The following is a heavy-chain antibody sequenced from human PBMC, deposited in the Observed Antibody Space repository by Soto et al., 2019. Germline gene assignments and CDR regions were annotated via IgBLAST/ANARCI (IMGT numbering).Heavy chain of an antibody. CDR3: ARDRWMSRANWFDP. CDR2: ISDSGTT. Sequence: SETLSLTCTAFGGSIDSYYWSWIRQAPGKGLEWIGHISDSGTTNYNPSLGSRVTISVDTSRKSFSLKLSSVTAADTAVYFCARDRWMSRANWFDPWGPGTLVTVSS. D-gene: IGHD2-2*03. J-gene: IGHJ5*02. V-gene: IGHV4-59*12. CDR1: GGSIDSYY.